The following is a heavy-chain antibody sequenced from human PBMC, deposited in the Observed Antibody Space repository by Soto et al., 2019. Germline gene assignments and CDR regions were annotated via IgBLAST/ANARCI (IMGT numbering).Heavy chain of an antibody. CDR3: TTQYYYDSSGYWVDWY. CDR1: GFTFSNAW. V-gene: IGHV3-15*07. CDR2: IKSKTDGGTT. D-gene: IGHD3-22*01. J-gene: IGHJ4*02. Sequence: EVQLVESGGGLVKPGGSLRLSCAASGFTFSNAWMNWVRQAPGKGLEWVGRIKSKTDGGTTDYAAPVKGRFTISRDDSKNTLYLQMNSLKTEDTAVYYCTTQYYYDSSGYWVDWYWGQGTLVTVSS.